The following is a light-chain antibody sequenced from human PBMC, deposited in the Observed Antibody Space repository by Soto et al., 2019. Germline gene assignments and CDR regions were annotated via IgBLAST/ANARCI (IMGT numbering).Light chain of an antibody. CDR1: QSFRGL. J-gene: IGKJ5*01. Sequence: EVVLTQSPVTPSLSPGERATLSSRASQSFRGLLAWYQQQPGQAPRLLISYEYNRATGIAPRFSGSGSGADFTPTISSLEPEDAVASYDQQRHMWPITFGGGTRLEIK. V-gene: IGKV3-11*01. CDR2: YEY. CDR3: QQRHMWPIT.